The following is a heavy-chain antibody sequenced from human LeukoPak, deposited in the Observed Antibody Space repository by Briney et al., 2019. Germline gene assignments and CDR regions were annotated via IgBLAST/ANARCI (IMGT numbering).Heavy chain of an antibody. V-gene: IGHV1-8*01. D-gene: IGHD2-21*01. J-gene: IGHJ3*02. Sequence: GASVKVSCKASGYTFTSYDINWVRQATGQGLEWMGWMNPNSGNTGYAQKFQGRVTITADESTSTAYMELSSLRSEDTAVYYCASPRCGGDCYLWLGAFDIWGQGTMVTVSS. CDR3: ASPRCGGDCYLWLGAFDI. CDR1: GYTFTSYD. CDR2: MNPNSGNT.